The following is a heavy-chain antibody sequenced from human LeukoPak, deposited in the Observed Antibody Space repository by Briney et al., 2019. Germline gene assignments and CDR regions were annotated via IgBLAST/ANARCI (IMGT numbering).Heavy chain of an antibody. CDR2: IYPGDSDT. CDR1: GYSFTSYW. CDR3: ARQGFGYCSSTSCYPSFDY. Sequence: GESLKISCKGSGYSFTSYWIGWVRQMPGKGLEWMGIIYPGDSDTRYSPSFQGQVTISADKSISTAYLQWSSLKASDTAMYYCARQGFGYCSSTSCYPSFDYWGQGTLVTVSS. J-gene: IGHJ4*02. V-gene: IGHV5-51*01. D-gene: IGHD2-2*01.